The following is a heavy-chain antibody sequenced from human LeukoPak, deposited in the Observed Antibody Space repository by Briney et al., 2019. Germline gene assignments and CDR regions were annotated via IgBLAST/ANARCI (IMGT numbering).Heavy chain of an antibody. D-gene: IGHD6-19*01. J-gene: IGHJ4*02. CDR3: ATDLDIAVAGTIFDY. Sequence: ASVKVSCKVSGYTLTELSMHWVRQAPGKGLEWMGGFDPEDGETIYAQKFQGRVTMTGDTSTDTAYMELSSLRSEDTAVYYCATDLDIAVAGTIFDYWGQGTLVTVSS. CDR2: FDPEDGET. V-gene: IGHV1-24*01. CDR1: GYTLTELS.